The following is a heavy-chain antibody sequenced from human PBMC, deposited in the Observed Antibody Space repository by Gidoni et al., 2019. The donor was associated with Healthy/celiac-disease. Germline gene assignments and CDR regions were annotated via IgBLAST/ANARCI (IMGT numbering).Heavy chain of an antibody. CDR2: MNPNSGNT. CDR3: ARCIKWFGELYYYYGMDV. J-gene: IGHJ6*02. Sequence: QVQLVQSGAEGKKPGASVKVSCKASGYTFTSKDSNWVRQATGQGLEWMGGMNPNSGNTGYAQKFQGRVTMTRNTSISTAYMELSSLRSEDTSVYYCARCIKWFGELYYYYGMDVWGQGTTVTVSS. CDR1: GYTFTSKD. V-gene: IGHV1-8*01. D-gene: IGHD3-10*01.